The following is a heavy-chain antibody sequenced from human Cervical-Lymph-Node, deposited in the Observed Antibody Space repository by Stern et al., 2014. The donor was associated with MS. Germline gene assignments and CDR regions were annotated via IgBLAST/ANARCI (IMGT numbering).Heavy chain of an antibody. CDR1: GGTIGRYY. J-gene: IGHJ1*01. D-gene: IGHD6-6*01. V-gene: IGHV4-59*01. Sequence: QVQLQEPGPGLVKPAETLSLTWTVSGGTIGRYYRSWGRQPPGKSLEWIGYIYHNGNTNYNPSLKSRVSMSVDTSKNQFSLNLTSVTAADTAVYYCTRDGRSSLSEYFQTWGQGSLVTVSS. CDR3: TRDGRSSLSEYFQT. CDR2: IYHNGNT.